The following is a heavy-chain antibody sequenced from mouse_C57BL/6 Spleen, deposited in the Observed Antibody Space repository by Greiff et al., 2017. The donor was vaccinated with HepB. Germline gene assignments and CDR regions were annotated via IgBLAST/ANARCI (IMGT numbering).Heavy chain of an antibody. CDR1: GYSITSGYS. V-gene: IGHV3-6*01. CDR2: ISYDGSN. D-gene: IGHD4-1*01. Sequence: EVQRVESGPGLVKPSQSLSLTCSVTGYSITSGYSWNWIRQFPGNKLEWMGYISYDGSNNYNPSLKNRISITRDTSKNQFFLKLNSVTTEDTAPYYCARANFYWYFDVWGTGTTVTVSS. CDR3: ARANFYWYFDV. J-gene: IGHJ1*03.